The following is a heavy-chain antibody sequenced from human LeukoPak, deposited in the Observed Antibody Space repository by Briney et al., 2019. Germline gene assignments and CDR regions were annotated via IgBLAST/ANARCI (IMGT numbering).Heavy chain of an antibody. CDR1: GYTFTGYY. Sequence: ASVKVSCKASGYTFTGYYMHWVRQAPGQGLEWMGWINPNSGGTNYAQKFQGRVTMTRDTSISTAYMELSRLRSDDTAVYYCARGLWFREIHNWFDHWGQGTLVTVPS. V-gene: IGHV1-2*02. CDR3: ARGLWFREIHNWFDH. D-gene: IGHD3-10*01. CDR2: INPNSGGT. J-gene: IGHJ5*02.